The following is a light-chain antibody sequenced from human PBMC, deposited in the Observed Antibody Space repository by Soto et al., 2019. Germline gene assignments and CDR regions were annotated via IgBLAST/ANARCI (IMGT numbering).Light chain of an antibody. CDR1: QSVFNY. CDR3: QQSYYNPT. J-gene: IGKJ1*01. Sequence: IKMSQSPASLSASVGDRVTITCRASQSVFNYLHWYQQKPGGAPNLLIYDISTLQSGVPSRFSGSGSGTDFTLTISSLQHEDFATYYCQQSYYNPTFGQGTKVDI. V-gene: IGKV1-39*01. CDR2: DIS.